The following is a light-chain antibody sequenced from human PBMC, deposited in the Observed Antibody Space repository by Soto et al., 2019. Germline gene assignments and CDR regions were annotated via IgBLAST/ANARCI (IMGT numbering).Light chain of an antibody. CDR1: QGISSA. V-gene: IGKV1-13*02. CDR2: DAS. Sequence: AIQLTQSPSSLSASVGDRVTITCRASQGISSALAWYQQNPGKAPKLLIYDASSLESGVPSRFSGSGSGTDFPLTISSLQPEDSATYYCQQFNSYPRTFGPGTKVEIK. J-gene: IGKJ3*01. CDR3: QQFNSYPRT.